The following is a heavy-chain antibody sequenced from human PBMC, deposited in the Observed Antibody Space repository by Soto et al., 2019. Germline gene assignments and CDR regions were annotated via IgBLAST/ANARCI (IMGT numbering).Heavy chain of an antibody. J-gene: IGHJ3*02. Sequence: PSETLSLTCAVYGGSFSGYYWSWIRQPPGKGLEWIGEINHSGSTNYNPSLKSRVTISVDTSKNQFSLKLSSVTAADTAVYYCARPAQTYYYDSSGYYPFDIWGQGTMVTVSS. D-gene: IGHD3-22*01. CDR3: ARPAQTYYYDSSGYYPFDI. V-gene: IGHV4-34*01. CDR1: GGSFSGYY. CDR2: INHSGST.